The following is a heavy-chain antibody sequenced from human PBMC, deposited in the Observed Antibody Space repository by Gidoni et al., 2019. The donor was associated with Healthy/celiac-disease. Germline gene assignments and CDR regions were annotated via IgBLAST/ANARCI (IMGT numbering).Heavy chain of an antibody. D-gene: IGHD1-1*01. CDR1: GFTFSSYS. J-gene: IGHJ4*02. CDR3: AREHWKNIDY. Sequence: EAQLVESGGGLVKHAASLRLSCAASGFTFSSYSLNWVRQAPGKGLEWVSSISSSSSYISYADSLKGRFTISRDNAKNSLYLQMNSLRAEDTAVYSCAREHWKNIDYWGQGTLVTVSS. CDR2: ISSSSSYI. V-gene: IGHV3-21*01.